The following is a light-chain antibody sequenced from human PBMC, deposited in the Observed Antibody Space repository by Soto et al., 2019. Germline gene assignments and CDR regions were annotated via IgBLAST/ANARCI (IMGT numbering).Light chain of an antibody. CDR3: SSYTTSSTYV. CDR1: SSDVGGYNY. CDR2: DVS. J-gene: IGLJ1*01. Sequence: QSGLTQPASVSESPAQSIAIYCTGTSSDVGGYNYVSWYQQHPGKAPKLILCDVSNRPSGVSDRFSGSKSGNTASLTISGLQTEDEADYYCSSYTTSSTYVFGTGTKVTVL. V-gene: IGLV2-14*01.